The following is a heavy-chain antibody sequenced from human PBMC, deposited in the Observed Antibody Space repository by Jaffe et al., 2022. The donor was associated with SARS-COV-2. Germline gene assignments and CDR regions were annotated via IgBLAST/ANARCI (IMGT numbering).Heavy chain of an antibody. CDR1: GFTFSSYW. Sequence: EVQLVESGGGLVQPGGSLRLSCAASGFTFSSYWMSWVRQAPGKGLEWVANIKQDGSEKYYVDSVKGRFTISRDNAKNSLYLQMNSLRAEDTAVYYCARAQQWLVPGPGDYWGQGTLVTVSS. J-gene: IGHJ4*02. CDR2: IKQDGSEK. D-gene: IGHD6-19*01. CDR3: ARAQQWLVPGPGDY. V-gene: IGHV3-7*01.